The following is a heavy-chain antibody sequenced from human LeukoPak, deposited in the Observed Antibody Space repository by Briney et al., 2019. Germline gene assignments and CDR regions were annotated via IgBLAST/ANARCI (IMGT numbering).Heavy chain of an antibody. D-gene: IGHD4-17*01. CDR2: ISGSGGST. Sequence: PGGTLRLSCAASGFTFSSYGMSWVRQAPGKGLEWVSAISGSGGSTYYADSVKGRFTISRDNSKNTLYLQMNSLRAEDTAVYYCAKDVTVTPAAYYYYYMDVWGKGTTVTVSS. CDR1: GFTFSSYG. V-gene: IGHV3-23*01. CDR3: AKDVTVTPAAYYYYYMDV. J-gene: IGHJ6*03.